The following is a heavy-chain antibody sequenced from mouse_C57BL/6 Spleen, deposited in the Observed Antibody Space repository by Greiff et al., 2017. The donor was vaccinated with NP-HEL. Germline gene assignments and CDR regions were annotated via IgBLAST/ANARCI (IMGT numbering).Heavy chain of an antibody. CDR3: ARWDYYRSSYNYFDY. J-gene: IGHJ2*01. D-gene: IGHD1-1*01. CDR2: IDPSDSYT. CDR1: GYTFTSYW. V-gene: IGHV1-69*01. Sequence: QVQLQQPGAELVMPGASVKLSCKASGYTFTSYWMHWVKQRPGQGLEWIGEIDPSDSYTNYNQKFKGKSTLTVDKSSSTAYMQLSSLTSEDFAVYYLARWDYYRSSYNYFDYWGQGTTLTGSS.